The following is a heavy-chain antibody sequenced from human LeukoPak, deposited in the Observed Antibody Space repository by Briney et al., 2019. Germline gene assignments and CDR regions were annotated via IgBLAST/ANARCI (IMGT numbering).Heavy chain of an antibody. CDR3: ARGDSGSYYFDY. Sequence: PGGSLRLSCAASGFTFSSYGMRWVRQAPGKGLEWVSYISSSGSTIYYADSVKGRFTISRDNAKNSLYLQMNSLRAEDTAVYYCARGDSGSYYFDYWGQGTLVTVSS. CDR1: GFTFSSYG. V-gene: IGHV3-48*04. CDR2: ISSSGSTI. D-gene: IGHD1-26*01. J-gene: IGHJ4*02.